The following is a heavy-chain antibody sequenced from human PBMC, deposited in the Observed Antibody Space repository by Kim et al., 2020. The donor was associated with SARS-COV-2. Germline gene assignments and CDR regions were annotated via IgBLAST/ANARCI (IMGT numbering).Heavy chain of an antibody. CDR2: IYSGGST. CDR3: ARDHVSSIAARLGSYYYYYGMDV. J-gene: IGHJ6*02. V-gene: IGHV3-66*01. CDR1: GFTVSSNY. D-gene: IGHD6-6*01. Sequence: GGSLRLSCAASGFTVSSNYMSWVRQAPGKGLEWVSVIYSGGSTYYADSVKGRFTISRDNSKNTLYLQMNSLRAEDTAVYYCARDHVSSIAARLGSYYYYYGMDVWGQGTTVTVSS.